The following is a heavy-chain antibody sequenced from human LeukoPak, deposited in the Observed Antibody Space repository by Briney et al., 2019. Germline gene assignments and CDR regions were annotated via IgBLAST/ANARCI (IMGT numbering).Heavy chain of an antibody. CDR2: IYYSGNT. D-gene: IGHD3-3*01. J-gene: IGHJ4*02. Sequence: SETLSLTCTVSGGSISSSSYYWGWIRQPPGKGLEWIGSIYYSGNTYYNPSLKSRVTISVDTSKNQFSLKLSSVTAADTAVYYCVRHAGGHYNFWSGYSDYWGQGTLVTVSS. CDR1: GGSISSSSYY. V-gene: IGHV4-39*01. CDR3: VRHAGGHYNFWSGYSDY.